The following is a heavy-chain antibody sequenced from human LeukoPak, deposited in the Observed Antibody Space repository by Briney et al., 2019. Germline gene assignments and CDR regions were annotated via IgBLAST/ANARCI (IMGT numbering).Heavy chain of an antibody. CDR1: GFSFSDYY. D-gene: IGHD3-16*01. Sequence: GRSLRLSCATSGFSFSDYYMTWIRQAPGKGLEWISYISSSGTSTKHADSVKERFAISRDNAKNSLYLQMNSLRADDTAVYYCARVRSSGGVLDYWGQGTLVTVS. V-gene: IGHV3-11*05. CDR2: ISSSGTST. J-gene: IGHJ4*02. CDR3: ARVRSSGGVLDY.